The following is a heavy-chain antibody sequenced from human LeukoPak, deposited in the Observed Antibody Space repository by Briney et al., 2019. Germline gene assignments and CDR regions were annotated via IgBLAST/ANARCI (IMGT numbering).Heavy chain of an antibody. Sequence: GSLRLSCAASGFTFDDCGMNWIRQPPGKGLEWIGYIYYSGSTNYNPSLKSRVTISVDTSKNQFSLKLSSVTAADTAVYYCARAPTWWGQGTLVTVSS. J-gene: IGHJ4*02. CDR2: IYYSGST. CDR1: GFTFDDCG. V-gene: IGHV4-59*01. CDR3: ARAPTW.